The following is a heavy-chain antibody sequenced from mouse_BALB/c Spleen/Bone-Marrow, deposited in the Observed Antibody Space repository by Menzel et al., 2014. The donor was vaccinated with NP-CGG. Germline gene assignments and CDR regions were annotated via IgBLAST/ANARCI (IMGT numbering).Heavy chain of an antibody. CDR3: ADGSPFAY. CDR2: IWGNDDN. J-gene: IGHJ3*01. D-gene: IGHD2-3*01. V-gene: IGHV8-5*01. CDR1: GFSLSTSGMS. Sequence: QVNLKESGPGLLQPSQTLSLTCSFSGFSLSTSGMSLGWTRQPSGKGLEWLAHIWGNDDNHYTPALKISLTISKATSNKQVFLKIDSVVNADTSTYYCADGSPFAYWGQGTLVTVSA.